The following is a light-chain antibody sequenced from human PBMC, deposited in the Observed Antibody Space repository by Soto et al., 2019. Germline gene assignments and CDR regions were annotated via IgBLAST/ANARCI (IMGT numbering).Light chain of an antibody. Sequence: QSVLTQPASVAGSPGQSITISCTGTSSDVGGYNYVSWYQQHPGKAPKLMIYDVSNRPSGVSNRFSGSKSGNTASLTISGLQAEDEADYSCSSYTSSSTLEYVFGTGTKVTVL. J-gene: IGLJ1*01. V-gene: IGLV2-14*01. CDR3: SSYTSSSTLEYV. CDR1: SSDVGGYNY. CDR2: DVS.